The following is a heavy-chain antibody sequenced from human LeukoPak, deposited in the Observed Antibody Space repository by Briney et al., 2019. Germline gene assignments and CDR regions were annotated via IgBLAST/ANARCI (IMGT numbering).Heavy chain of an antibody. CDR3: ARDQEGKRNWFDP. Sequence: ASVKVSCKASGYTFTGYYMHWVRQAPGQGLEWMGWINPNSGGTNYAQKFQGWVTMTRDTSISTDYMELSRLRSDDTAVYYCARDQEGKRNWFDPWGQGTLVTVSS. CDR2: INPNSGGT. CDR1: GYTFTGYY. J-gene: IGHJ5*02. V-gene: IGHV1-2*04.